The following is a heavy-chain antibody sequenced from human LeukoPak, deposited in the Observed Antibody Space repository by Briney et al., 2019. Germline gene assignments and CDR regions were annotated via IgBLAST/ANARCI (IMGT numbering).Heavy chain of an antibody. D-gene: IGHD3-22*01. CDR2: IYTRGST. CDR3: ARMGYYYDSSGYWEYFQH. CDR1: GGSISSYY. J-gene: IGHJ1*01. Sequence: SETLSLTCTVSGGSISSYYWSWIRQPAGKGLEWIRSIYTRGSTNYNPSLKSRVTMSVDTSKNQFSLKLSSVTAADTAVYYCARMGYYYDSSGYWEYFQHWGQGTLVTVSS. V-gene: IGHV4-4*07.